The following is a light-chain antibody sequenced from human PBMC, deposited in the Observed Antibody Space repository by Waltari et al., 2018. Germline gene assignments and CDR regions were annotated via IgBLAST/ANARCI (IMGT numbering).Light chain of an antibody. J-gene: IGKJ2*01. Sequence: DIQMTQSPITLSASVGGRVTLTCRASQSISIYLAWNQQKPGKGPKVLIYTAYSLESAAPSRFSGCGSGSEFTLTSRSLQPDDVSSYYCQHIHSVPYTVGQGTKLEIK. CDR3: QHIHSVPYT. CDR2: TAY. V-gene: IGKV1-5*03. CDR1: QSISIY.